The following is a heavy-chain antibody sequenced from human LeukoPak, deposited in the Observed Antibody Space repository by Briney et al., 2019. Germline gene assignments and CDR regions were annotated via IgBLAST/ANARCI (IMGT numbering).Heavy chain of an antibody. Sequence: PSETLSLTCTVSGNSISTGTYYWGWIRQPPGKGLEWIGSLYYSGSSYYNPSLKSRVTISVDKSKNQFSLKLSSVTAADTAVYYCAREPIVVVPATDYWGQGTLVTVSS. D-gene: IGHD2-2*01. V-gene: IGHV4-39*07. CDR3: AREPIVVVPATDY. CDR2: LYYSGSS. J-gene: IGHJ4*02. CDR1: GNSISTGTYY.